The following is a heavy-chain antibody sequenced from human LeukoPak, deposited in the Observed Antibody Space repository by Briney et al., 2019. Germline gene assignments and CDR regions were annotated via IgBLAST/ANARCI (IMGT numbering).Heavy chain of an antibody. CDR2: ISSSGSTI. J-gene: IGHJ6*02. D-gene: IGHD2-15*01. Sequence: GGSLRLSCAASGFTFSDYYMSWIRQAPGKGLEWVSYISSSGSTIYYADSVKGRFTISRDNAKNSLYLQMNSLRAEDTAVYYCAREVNVVVAATPPVYYYYGMDVWGQGTTVTVPS. CDR3: AREVNVVVAATPPVYYYYGMDV. CDR1: GFTFSDYY. V-gene: IGHV3-11*01.